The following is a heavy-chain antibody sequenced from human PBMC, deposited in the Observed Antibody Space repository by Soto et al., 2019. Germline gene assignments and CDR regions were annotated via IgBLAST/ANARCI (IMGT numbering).Heavy chain of an antibody. CDR3: ARVKRANPLYYFDY. CDR2: ISAYNGNT. Sequence: ASVKVSCKASGYTFTSYGISWVRQAPGQGLEWMGWISAYNGNTNYAQKLQGRVTMTTDTSTSTAYMELRSLRSDDTAVYYCARVKRANPLYYFDYWGQGTLVTVSS. J-gene: IGHJ4*02. D-gene: IGHD5-12*01. V-gene: IGHV1-18*01. CDR1: GYTFTSYG.